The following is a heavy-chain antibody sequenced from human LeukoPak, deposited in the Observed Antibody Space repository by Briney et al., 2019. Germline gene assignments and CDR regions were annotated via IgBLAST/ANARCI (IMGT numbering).Heavy chain of an antibody. D-gene: IGHD2-15*01. CDR3: ARVVGATSIDY. Sequence: SETLSLTCSVSGSSISSDYYWGWVRQPPGKGLEWIGSIKHRGRSYYNPSLKSRVTISVDTSKNHFSLQLSSVTAADTAVYYCARVVGATSIDYWGQGILVTVSS. CDR1: GSSISSDYY. V-gene: IGHV4-38-2*02. CDR2: IKHRGRS. J-gene: IGHJ4*02.